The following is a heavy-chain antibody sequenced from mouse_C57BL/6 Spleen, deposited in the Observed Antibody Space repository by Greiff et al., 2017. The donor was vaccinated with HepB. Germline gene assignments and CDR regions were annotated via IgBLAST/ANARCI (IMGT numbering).Heavy chain of an antibody. V-gene: IGHV1-78*01. CDR1: GYTFTDHT. CDR2: IYPRDGST. D-gene: IGHD4-1*01. Sequence: VQLQESDAELVKPGASVKISCKVSGYTFTDHTIHWMKQRPEQGLEWIGYIYPRDGSTKYNEKFKGKATLTADKSSSTAYMQLNSLTSEDSAVYFCAREPKLSYWYFDVWGTGTTVTVSS. J-gene: IGHJ1*03. CDR3: AREPKLSYWYFDV.